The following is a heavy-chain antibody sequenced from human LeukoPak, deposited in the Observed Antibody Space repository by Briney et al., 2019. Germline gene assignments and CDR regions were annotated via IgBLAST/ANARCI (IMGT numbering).Heavy chain of an antibody. J-gene: IGHJ4*02. CDR1: GYTFTSFG. D-gene: IGHD2-15*01. V-gene: IGHV1-18*04. CDR3: TRDHCSGDNCPSFDY. Sequence: ASVKVSCKPSGYTFTSFGISWVRQAPGQGLEWMGWIGAYNGDTNYALKFQGRVTMTTDTSTSTAYMDLRSLRSDDTAVYYCTRDHCSGDNCPSFDYWGQGTLVTVSS. CDR2: IGAYNGDT.